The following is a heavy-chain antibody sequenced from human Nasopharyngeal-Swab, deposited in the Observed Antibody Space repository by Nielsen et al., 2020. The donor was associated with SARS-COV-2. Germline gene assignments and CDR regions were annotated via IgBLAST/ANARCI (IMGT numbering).Heavy chain of an antibody. CDR3: ASTGQRDWLDP. CDR2: ISYDGSTK. D-gene: IGHD5-24*01. Sequence: GESLKISCAASGFTFSTYAMHWVRQAPGKGLEWVAFISYDGSTKYYADSVKGRFTISRDNSKNTLYLQMNSLRAEDTAVYYCASTGQRDWLDPWGQGTLVTVSS. J-gene: IGHJ5*02. CDR1: GFTFSTYA. V-gene: IGHV3-30-3*01.